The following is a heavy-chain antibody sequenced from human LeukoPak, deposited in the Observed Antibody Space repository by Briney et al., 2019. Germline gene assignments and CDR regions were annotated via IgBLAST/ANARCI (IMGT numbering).Heavy chain of an antibody. V-gene: IGHV3-43*02. CDR1: GFTFDDYA. CDR2: INENGGIA. D-gene: IGHD5-24*01. CDR3: AKARWAPNFDY. J-gene: IGHJ4*02. Sequence: PGGSLRLSCAASGFTFDDYAMHWVRQGPGKSLEWVSLINENGGIAYCGDSVRGRFTVSRDNAKNSLYLQMNSLTTEDTALYYCAKARWAPNFDYWGQGTLVTVSS.